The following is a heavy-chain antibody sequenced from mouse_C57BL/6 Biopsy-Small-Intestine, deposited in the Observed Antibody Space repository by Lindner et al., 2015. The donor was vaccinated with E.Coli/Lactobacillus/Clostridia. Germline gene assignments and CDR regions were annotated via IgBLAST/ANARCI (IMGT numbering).Heavy chain of an antibody. CDR3: AYFDYDEGFAY. CDR2: IYPGSGST. J-gene: IGHJ3*01. CDR1: GYTFTSNW. Sequence: VQLQESGAENVKPGASVKMPCKASGYTFTSNWLTWVKQNPGQGLEWIGDIYPGSGSTNYNEKFKSKATLTVDTSSSTAYMQLSGLTSEGSAVFYCAYFDYDEGFAYWGQGTLVTVS. V-gene: IGHV1-55*01. D-gene: IGHD2-4*01.